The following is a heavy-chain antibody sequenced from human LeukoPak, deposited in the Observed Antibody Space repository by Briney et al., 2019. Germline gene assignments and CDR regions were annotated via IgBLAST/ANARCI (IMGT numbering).Heavy chain of an antibody. CDR2: MNPNSGNT. D-gene: IGHD6-13*01. J-gene: IGHJ6*03. CDR1: GYTFTSYD. Sequence: ASVTVSCKASGYTFTSYDINWVRQATGQGLEWMGWMNPNSGNTGYAQKFQGRVTITRNTSISTAYMELSSLRSEDTAVYYCARGQNSSSWYSYYYYYYMDVWGKGTTVTVSS. CDR3: ARGQNSSSWYSYYYYYYMDV. V-gene: IGHV1-8*03.